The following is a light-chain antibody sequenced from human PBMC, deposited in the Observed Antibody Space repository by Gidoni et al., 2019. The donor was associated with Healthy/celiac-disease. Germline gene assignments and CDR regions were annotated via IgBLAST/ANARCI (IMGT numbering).Light chain of an antibody. CDR2: GAS. CDR1: QAINSN. J-gene: IGKJ4*01. V-gene: IGKV3-15*01. Sequence: EVVMTQYPAIVSVSPGDTATLSCMASQAINSNLAWYQQRPGQAPRLLIYGASTRATGIPARFSGSGSGTEFTLTISSLQFEDFAVYYCHQYRNWPSLTFGGGTKVDIK. CDR3: HQYRNWPSLT.